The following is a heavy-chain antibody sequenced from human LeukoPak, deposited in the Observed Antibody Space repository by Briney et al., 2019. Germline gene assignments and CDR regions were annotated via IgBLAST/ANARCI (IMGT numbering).Heavy chain of an antibody. D-gene: IGHD3-16*02. J-gene: IGHJ4*02. CDR2: INPNSGGT. V-gene: IGHV1-2*02. CDR3: ARDRNDYVWGSYRYSMVY. CDR1: GYTFTGYY. Sequence: ASVKVSCKASGYTFTGYYMHWVRQAPGQGLEWMGWINPNSGGTNYAQKFQGRVTMTRDTSISTAYMELSRLRSEDTAVYYCARDRNDYVWGSYRYSMVYWGQGTLVTVSS.